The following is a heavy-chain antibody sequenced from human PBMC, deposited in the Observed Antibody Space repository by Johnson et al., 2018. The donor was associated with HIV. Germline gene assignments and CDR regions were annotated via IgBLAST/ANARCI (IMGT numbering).Heavy chain of an antibody. V-gene: IGHV3-30-3*01. CDR1: GFTFSSYA. CDR2: ISYDGSNK. Sequence: VQLVESGGGVVQPGRSLRLSCAASGFTFSSYAMHWVRQAPGKGLEWVAVISYDGSNKFYADSVKGRFTISRDNSKNTLYLQMNSLRVEDTAVYHCAKVAVATAAGGVALDVWGPGTMVTVSS. J-gene: IGHJ3*01. CDR3: AKVAVATAAGGVALDV. D-gene: IGHD6-13*01.